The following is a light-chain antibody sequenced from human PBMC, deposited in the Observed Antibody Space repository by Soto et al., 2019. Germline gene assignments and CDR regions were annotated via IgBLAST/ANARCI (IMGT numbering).Light chain of an antibody. CDR3: CSYAGSPRYV. Sequence: QSALTQPRSVSWSPGQSVTISCTGTSSDVGGYNYVSWYQQHPGKAPKVMIYDVSERPSGVPDRFSGSKSGNTASLTISGLQAEDEAVYYCCSYAGSPRYVFGTGTKLTVL. CDR2: DVS. J-gene: IGLJ1*01. CDR1: SSDVGGYNY. V-gene: IGLV2-11*01.